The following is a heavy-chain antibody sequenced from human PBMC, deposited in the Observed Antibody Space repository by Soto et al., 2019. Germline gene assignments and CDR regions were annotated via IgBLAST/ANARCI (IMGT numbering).Heavy chain of an antibody. Sequence: QVTLKEAGPTLLKPTQTLTLTCTFSGFSLSTSGMGVGWIRQPPGKALVWLALIYWDDDRRHSPSLKSRLTIPKDTSKNPVVLTMTNMDPVDTATYYCARRYYDTLTGIPYYFDYWGQGTLVTVSS. CDR2: IYWDDDR. D-gene: IGHD3-9*01. CDR1: GFSLSTSGMG. V-gene: IGHV2-5*02. CDR3: ARRYYDTLTGIPYYFDY. J-gene: IGHJ4*02.